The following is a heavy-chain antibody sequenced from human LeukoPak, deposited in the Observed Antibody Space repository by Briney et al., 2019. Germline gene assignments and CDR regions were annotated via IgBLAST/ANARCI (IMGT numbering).Heavy chain of an antibody. V-gene: IGHV4-39*01. CDR2: IYYSGNT. D-gene: IGHD5-24*01. J-gene: IGHJ4*02. CDR3: ARYEEEDGRNAKTVHY. Sequence: KPSETLSLTCTVSGGSISSSSYYWGWIRQPPGMGLDWVGSIYYSGNTYYNPSLKSRLTISIDTSKNQFSLRLSSVTAADTAVYYCARYEEEDGRNAKTVHYWGQGILVTVSS. CDR1: GGSISSSSYY.